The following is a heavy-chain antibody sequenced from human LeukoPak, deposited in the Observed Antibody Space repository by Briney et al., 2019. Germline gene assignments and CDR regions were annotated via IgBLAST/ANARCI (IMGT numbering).Heavy chain of an antibody. D-gene: IGHD2-21*02. CDR3: AREHIVVVTATSNWFDP. J-gene: IGHJ5*02. CDR2: IYTSGST. CDR1: GGSISSGSYY. Sequence: SETLSLTCTVSGGSISSGSYYWSWIRQPAGKGLEWIGRIYTSGSTNYNPSLKSRVTISVDTSKNQFSLKLSSVTAADTAVYYCAREHIVVVTATSNWFDPWGQGTLVTVSS. V-gene: IGHV4-61*02.